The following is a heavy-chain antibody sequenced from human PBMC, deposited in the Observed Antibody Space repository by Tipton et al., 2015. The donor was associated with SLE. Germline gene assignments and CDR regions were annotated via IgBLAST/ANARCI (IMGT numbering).Heavy chain of an antibody. CDR1: GGSISSGGYY. D-gene: IGHD3-22*01. J-gene: IGHJ4*02. V-gene: IGHV4-31*02. CDR3: AGASINYYDSSGSRDY. CDR2: IYYSGST. Sequence: LRLSCTVSGGSISSGGYYWSWIRQHPGKGLEWIGYIYYSGSTYYNPSLKSRVTISVDTSKNQFSLKLSSVTAADTAVYYCAGASINYYDSSGSRDYWGQGTLVTVSS.